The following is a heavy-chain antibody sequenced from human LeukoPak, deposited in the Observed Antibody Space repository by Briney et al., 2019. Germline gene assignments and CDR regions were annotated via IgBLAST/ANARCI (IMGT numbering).Heavy chain of an antibody. CDR3: ARDRLSVAVAGTGKSFDP. J-gene: IGHJ5*02. V-gene: IGHV1-46*01. CDR1: GYTFTNYY. CDR2: INPSDGST. Sequence: ASVTVSCKASGYTFTNYYMHWVRQAPGQGLEWMGIINPSDGSTGYLQKFQGRVTMTRDTSTSTVYMELSSLRSEDTAVYYCARDRLSVAVAGTGKSFDPWGQGTLVTVSS. D-gene: IGHD6-19*01.